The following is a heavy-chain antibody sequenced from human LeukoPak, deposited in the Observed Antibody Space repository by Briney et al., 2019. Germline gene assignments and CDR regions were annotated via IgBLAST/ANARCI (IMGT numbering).Heavy chain of an antibody. CDR2: IYFSGST. CDR3: ARWLPLSVGYYFDY. Sequence: SETLSLTCTVSGGSISSYYWSWIRQPPGKGLEWSGYIYFSGSTHYKPSLKSRVTISVDTSKNQFSLKLSSVTAADTAVYYCARWLPLSVGYYFDYWGQGTLVTVCS. D-gene: IGHD1-26*01. J-gene: IGHJ4*02. V-gene: IGHV4-59*01. CDR1: GGSISSYY.